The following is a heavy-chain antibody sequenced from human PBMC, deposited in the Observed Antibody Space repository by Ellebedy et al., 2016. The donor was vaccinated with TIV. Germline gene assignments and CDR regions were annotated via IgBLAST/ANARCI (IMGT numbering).Heavy chain of an antibody. CDR2: INPSGGST. V-gene: IGHV1-46*01. CDR3: ARDLTVMRYYYYYYGMDV. J-gene: IGHJ6*02. D-gene: IGHD4-17*01. Sequence: AASVKVSCKASGYTFTSYYMHWVRQAPGQGLEWMGIINPSGGSTSYAQKFQGRVTMTRDTSTSTVYMELSSLRSEDTAVYYCARDLTVMRYYYYYYGMDVWGQGTTVTVSS. CDR1: GYTFTSYY.